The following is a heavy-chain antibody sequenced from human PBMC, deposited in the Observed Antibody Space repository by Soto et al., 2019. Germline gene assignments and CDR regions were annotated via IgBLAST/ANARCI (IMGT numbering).Heavy chain of an antibody. Sequence: GSLRLSCAASGFTFSDYYMSWIRQAPGKGLEWVSYISSSSSYTNYADSVKGRFTISRDNAKNSLYLQMNSLRAEDTAVYDCAKIAVAGYFDYWGQGTLVTVSS. CDR1: GFTFSDYY. CDR3: AKIAVAGYFDY. D-gene: IGHD6-19*01. V-gene: IGHV3-11*06. CDR2: ISSSSSYT. J-gene: IGHJ4*02.